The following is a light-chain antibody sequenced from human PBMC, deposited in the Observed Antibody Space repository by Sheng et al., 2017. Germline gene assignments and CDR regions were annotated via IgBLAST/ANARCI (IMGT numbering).Light chain of an antibody. CDR1: QTVLYSSNNKNY. CDR3: QQHFSTPWT. J-gene: IGKJ1*01. V-gene: IGKV4-1*01. Sequence: DIVMTQSPDSLAVSLGERATINCKSSQTVLYSSNNKNYLAWYQQKPGQPPKLLISWASTRESGVPDRFSGSGSGTDFTLTISSLQAEDVAAYYCQQHFSTPWTFGQGTKVEIK. CDR2: WAS.